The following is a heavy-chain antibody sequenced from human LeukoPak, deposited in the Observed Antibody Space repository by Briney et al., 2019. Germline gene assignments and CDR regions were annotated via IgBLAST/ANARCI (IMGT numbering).Heavy chain of an antibody. V-gene: IGHV4-39*01. CDR2: IYSSGRT. CDR3: AILRYYDSSVYVE. CDR1: GDSVSRSDSY. J-gene: IGHJ1*01. D-gene: IGHD3-22*01. Sequence: PSETLSLTCTIFGDSVSRSDSYWDWIRQPPGKGLEWIGTIYSSGRTYYSPCLTSRVTLSVDLSNNQFSLNLRSVTSADPAVYFFAILRYYDSSVYVEWGQCTLVTVVS.